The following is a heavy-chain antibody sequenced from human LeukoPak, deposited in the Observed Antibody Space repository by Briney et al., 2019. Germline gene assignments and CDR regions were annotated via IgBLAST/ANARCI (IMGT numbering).Heavy chain of an antibody. V-gene: IGHV3-23*01. CDR1: GFTFSNYG. D-gene: IGHD2-15*01. Sequence: GGSLRLSCAASGFTFSNYGMNWVRQAPGKGLEWVSIITSGVGITYYADSVKDRFTISRDNSKNTLYLQMNSLRAEDTDVYYCAKETVVVVAATPDAFDIWGQGTMVTVSS. CDR2: ITSGVGIT. CDR3: AKETVVVVAATPDAFDI. J-gene: IGHJ3*02.